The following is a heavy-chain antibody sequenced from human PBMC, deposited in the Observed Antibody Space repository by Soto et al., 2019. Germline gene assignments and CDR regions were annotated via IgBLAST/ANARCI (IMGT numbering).Heavy chain of an antibody. Sequence: SETLSLTCTVSGGSISSYYWTWIRQPPGKGLEWIGYIYYSGSTNYNPSLKSRVTISVATSKTQFSLKLSSVTAADTAVYYCARLEGYCHYMDVWGKGTTVTVSS. J-gene: IGHJ6*03. CDR2: IYYSGST. CDR3: ARLEGYCHYMDV. CDR1: GGSISSYY. V-gene: IGHV4-59*08. D-gene: IGHD6-13*01.